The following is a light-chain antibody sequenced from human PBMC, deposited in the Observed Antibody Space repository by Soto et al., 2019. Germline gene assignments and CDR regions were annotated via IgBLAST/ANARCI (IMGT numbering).Light chain of an antibody. J-gene: IGKJ5*01. Sequence: DIQMTQSPSSLSASVGDTVTITCRASQDIINHLAWYQQRPGKVPNLLIYGASTLHSGVPSRFRGSGSGTHFPLTISSLQPEDVATYYCQNYPPALGTFGQGTRLEIK. CDR3: QNYPPALGT. V-gene: IGKV1-27*01. CDR2: GAS. CDR1: QDIINH.